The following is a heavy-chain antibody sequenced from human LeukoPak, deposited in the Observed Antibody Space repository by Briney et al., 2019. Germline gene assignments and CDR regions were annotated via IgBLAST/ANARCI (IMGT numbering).Heavy chain of an antibody. CDR1: GYTFTGYY. V-gene: IGHV1-2*02. Sequence: ASVKVSCKASGYTFTGYYMHWVRQAPGQGLEWMGWINPNSGGTNYAQKFQGRVTMTRDTSISTAYMELSRLRSDDTAVYYCARAKSTYYYDSSGYLTLDYWGQGTLVTVSS. D-gene: IGHD3-22*01. CDR3: ARAKSTYYYDSSGYLTLDY. J-gene: IGHJ4*02. CDR2: INPNSGGT.